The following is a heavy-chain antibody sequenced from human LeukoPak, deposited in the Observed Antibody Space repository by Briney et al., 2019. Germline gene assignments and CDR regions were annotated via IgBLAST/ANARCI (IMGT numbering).Heavy chain of an antibody. V-gene: IGHV1-2*02. CDR1: GYSFTGYY. J-gene: IGHJ4*02. D-gene: IGHD5-12*01. CDR2: INPNSGGT. Sequence: GAVKVSCKASGYSFTGYYMHWVRQAPGRGRVWMGSINPNSGGTNYAQKFQGRVTTTRDTSISTAYMELSRLRADDTALYYCARGYSGYDPFVCWGQGTLVTVSS. CDR3: ARGYSGYDPFVC.